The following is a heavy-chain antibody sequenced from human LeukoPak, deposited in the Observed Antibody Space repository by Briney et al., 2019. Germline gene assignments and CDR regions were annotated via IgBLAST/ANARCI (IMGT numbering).Heavy chain of an antibody. CDR3: ARAGITGTTAY. Sequence: ASVKVSCKASGYTFTTYYMHWVRRAPGQGLEWMGVINPSGGSTIYAQRFQGRVTMTGDTSTSTIYMELSSLRSEDTAVYYCARAGITGTTAYWGQGTLVTVSS. CDR2: INPSGGST. V-gene: IGHV1-46*01. CDR1: GYTFTTYY. J-gene: IGHJ4*02. D-gene: IGHD1-7*01.